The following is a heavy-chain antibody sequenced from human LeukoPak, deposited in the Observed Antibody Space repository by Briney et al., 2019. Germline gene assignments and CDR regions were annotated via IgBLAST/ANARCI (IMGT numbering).Heavy chain of an antibody. V-gene: IGHV1-46*01. CDR3: ATVAGQQWLEYYFDY. J-gene: IGHJ4*02. Sequence: ASVKVSCTASGYTFTSYYMHWVRQAPGQGLEWMGIINPSGGSTTYAQKFQGRVTMTRDTSTSTVYMELSSLRSEDTAVYYCATVAGQQWLEYYFDYWGQGTLVTGSS. CDR1: GYTFTSYY. D-gene: IGHD6-19*01. CDR2: INPSGGST.